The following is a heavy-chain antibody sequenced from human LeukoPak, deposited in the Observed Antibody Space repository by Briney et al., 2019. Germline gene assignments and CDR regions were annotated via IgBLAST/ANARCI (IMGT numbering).Heavy chain of an antibody. V-gene: IGHV1-18*01. D-gene: IGHD3-22*01. CDR2: ISAYNGNT. CDR3: ATTYYYDSSGMGIDP. Sequence: ASVKVSGKASGYTFTSYGISWVRQAPGQGLEWMGWISAYNGNTNYAQKLQGRVTMTTDTSTSTAYMELRSLRSDDTAVYYCATTYYYDSSGMGIDPWGQGTLVTVSS. J-gene: IGHJ5*02. CDR1: GYTFTSYG.